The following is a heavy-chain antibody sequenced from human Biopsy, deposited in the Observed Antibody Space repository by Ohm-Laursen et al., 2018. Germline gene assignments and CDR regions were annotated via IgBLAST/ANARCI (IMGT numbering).Heavy chain of an antibody. CDR2: IITVSETA. Sequence: ASVKVSCKASGGAFTNYAINWVRQAPGHGLEWMGGIITVSETAGYAERFQARVSMTEDTSTDTAYMELRSLRSEDTAVYYCAADINVWNVNYWGQGTQVTVSS. CDR3: AADINVWNVNY. V-gene: IGHV1-69*06. CDR1: GGAFTNYA. D-gene: IGHD1-1*01. J-gene: IGHJ4*02.